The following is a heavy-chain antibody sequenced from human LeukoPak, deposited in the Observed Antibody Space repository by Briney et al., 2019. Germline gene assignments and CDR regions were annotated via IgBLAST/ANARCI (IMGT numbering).Heavy chain of an antibody. CDR2: ISGSGGST. V-gene: IGHV3-23*01. Sequence: GGSLRLSCAASGFTFSSYAMSWVRQAPGKGLEWVSAISGSGGSTYYADSVKGRFTISRDNSKNTLYLQMISLRAEDTAVYYCAKGSYYDSWFDPWGQGTLVTVSS. CDR3: AKGSYYDSWFDP. D-gene: IGHD1-26*01. CDR1: GFTFSSYA. J-gene: IGHJ5*02.